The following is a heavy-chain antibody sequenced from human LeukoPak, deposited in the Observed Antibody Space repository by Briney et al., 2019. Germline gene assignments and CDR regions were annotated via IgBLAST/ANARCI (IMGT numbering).Heavy chain of an antibody. V-gene: IGHV4-34*01. CDR1: GGSFSGYY. D-gene: IGHD5-24*01. Sequence: PSETLSLTCAVYGGSFSGYYWSRIRQPPGKGLEWIGEINHSGSTNYNPSLKSRVTISVDTSKNQFSLKLSSVTAADTAVYYCARQMATILDGILDYWGQGTLVTVSS. CDR3: ARQMATILDGILDY. CDR2: INHSGST. J-gene: IGHJ4*02.